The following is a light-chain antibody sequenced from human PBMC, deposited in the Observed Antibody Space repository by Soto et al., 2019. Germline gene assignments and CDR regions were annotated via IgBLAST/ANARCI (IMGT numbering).Light chain of an antibody. CDR3: QQRSNWPRGT. CDR1: QSVSSY. J-gene: IGKJ3*01. Sequence: ETVLTQSPATLSLSPGERATLSCRASQSVSSYLAWYQQKPGQAPRLLIYDASNRATGIPVRFSGSGSGTDFTLTISSLEPEDFAVYYCQQRSNWPRGTFGPGTKVDIK. V-gene: IGKV3-11*01. CDR2: DAS.